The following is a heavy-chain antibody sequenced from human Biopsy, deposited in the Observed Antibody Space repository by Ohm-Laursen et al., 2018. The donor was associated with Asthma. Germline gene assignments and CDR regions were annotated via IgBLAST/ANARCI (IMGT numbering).Heavy chain of an antibody. Sequence: SSVKVSCKPSGDSFSNYAISWVRQAPGQGLEWMGGLIPVLGTPDHAQMFEGRVTITADESTSTACMELSSLSSEDTAVYYCARGYSGSDRIVYYYSGLEVWGQGTTVTVSS. J-gene: IGHJ6*02. CDR1: GDSFSNYA. CDR3: ARGYSGSDRIVYYYSGLEV. D-gene: IGHD5-12*01. CDR2: LIPVLGTP. V-gene: IGHV1-69*01.